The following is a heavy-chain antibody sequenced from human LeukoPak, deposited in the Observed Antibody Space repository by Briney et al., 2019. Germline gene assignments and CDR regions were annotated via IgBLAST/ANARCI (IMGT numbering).Heavy chain of an antibody. CDR2: IYYSGRT. Sequence: TETLSLTCTVSGGSISSYYWSRIRQPPGKALEWIGYIYYSGRTNYNPSLKSRVTISVDTSKNQFSLKLSSVTAADTAVYYCARGGGPDWLDATYNWFDPWGQGTLVTVSS. D-gene: IGHD3/OR15-3a*01. J-gene: IGHJ5*02. CDR3: ARGGGPDWLDATYNWFDP. V-gene: IGHV4-59*01. CDR1: GGSISSYY.